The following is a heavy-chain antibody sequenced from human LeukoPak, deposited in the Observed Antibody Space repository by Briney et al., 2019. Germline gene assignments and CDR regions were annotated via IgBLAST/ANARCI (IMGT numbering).Heavy chain of an antibody. V-gene: IGHV3-21*01. CDR3: AGLGITMIGGV. J-gene: IGHJ6*04. Sequence: GGSLRLSCAASGFTFSSYWMNWVRQAPGKGLEWVSSISSSSGYMYYADSVKGRFTISRDNAKNSLYLQMNSLRAEDTAVYYCAGLGITMIGGVWGKGTTVTVSS. CDR1: GFTFSSYW. D-gene: IGHD3-10*02. CDR2: ISSSSGYM.